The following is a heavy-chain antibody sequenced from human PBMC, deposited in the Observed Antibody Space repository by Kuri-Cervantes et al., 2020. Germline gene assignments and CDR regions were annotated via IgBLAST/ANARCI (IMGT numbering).Heavy chain of an antibody. D-gene: IGHD3-22*01. CDR1: GGSFSGYY. CDR3: ARVYDSSGYYLNY. J-gene: IGHJ4*02. V-gene: IGHV4-34*01. CDR2: INLSGST. Sequence: SQTLSLTCAVYGGSFSGYYWSWIRQPPGKGLEWIGEINLSGSTNYNPSLKSRVTISVDTSKNQFSLKLSSVTAADTAVYYCARVYDSSGYYLNYWGQGTLVTVSS.